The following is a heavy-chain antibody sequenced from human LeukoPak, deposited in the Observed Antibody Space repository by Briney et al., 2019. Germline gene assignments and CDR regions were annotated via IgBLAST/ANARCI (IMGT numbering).Heavy chain of an antibody. CDR2: MYSGGST. Sequence: PGGSLRLSCAASGFTVSSNYMSWVRQAPGKGLEWVSVMYSGGSTYYADSVKGRFTISRDNSKNTLYLQMSSLRAEDTAVYYCARGIVGALAAFDIWGQGTMVTVSS. CDR3: ARGIVGALAAFDI. V-gene: IGHV3-66*01. J-gene: IGHJ3*02. CDR1: GFTVSSNY. D-gene: IGHD1-26*01.